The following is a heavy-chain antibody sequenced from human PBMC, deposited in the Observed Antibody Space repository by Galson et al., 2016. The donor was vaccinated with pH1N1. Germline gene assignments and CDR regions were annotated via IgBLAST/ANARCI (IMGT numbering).Heavy chain of an antibody. Sequence: SLRLSCAASGFPFSDYWMHWVCQAPGKGLVWVARIDNDGRGTSHADSVRGRFAISRDNAENMLYLQMNSLRTDDTAVYYCARNWWGIDYWGQGALVTVSS. CDR3: ARNWWGIDY. CDR1: GFPFSDYW. J-gene: IGHJ4*02. D-gene: IGHD2-15*01. CDR2: IDNDGRGT. V-gene: IGHV3-74*01.